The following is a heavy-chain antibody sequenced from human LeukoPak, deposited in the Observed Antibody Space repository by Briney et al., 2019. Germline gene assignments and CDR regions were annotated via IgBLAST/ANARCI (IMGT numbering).Heavy chain of an antibody. Sequence: GGSLRLSCAASGFTFSSHAMAWVRQAPGKGLERVSAIGGSRGSTYYADSVKGRFTISRDNSKNTVYLQMNYLRADDTAVYYCARDPGVVAFHYLDFWGQGTLVTVSS. D-gene: IGHD3-3*01. CDR2: IGGSRGST. V-gene: IGHV3-23*01. CDR3: ARDPGVVAFHYLDF. CDR1: GFTFSSHA. J-gene: IGHJ4*02.